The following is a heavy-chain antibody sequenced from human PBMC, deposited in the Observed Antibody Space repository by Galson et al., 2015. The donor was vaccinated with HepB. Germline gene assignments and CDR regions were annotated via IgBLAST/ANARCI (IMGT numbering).Heavy chain of an antibody. D-gene: IGHD3-16*01. J-gene: IGHJ4*02. V-gene: IGHV3-74*01. CDR1: GFPFRSYW. CDR3: WSPNWG. Sequence: SLRLSCAASGFPFRSYWLHWVRQAPGKGLVWVSYINTDGPNTDYADSCRGRFTIYRDNVRNTLSLQMNYRRVEEPAVYYCWSPNWGGGRGTLVTASS. CDR2: INTDGPNT.